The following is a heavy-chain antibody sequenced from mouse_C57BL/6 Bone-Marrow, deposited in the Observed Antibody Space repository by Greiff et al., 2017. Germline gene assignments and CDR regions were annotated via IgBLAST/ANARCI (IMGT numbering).Heavy chain of an antibody. Sequence: VQLQQSGPELVKPGASVKISCKASGYSFTGYYMHWVKQSSEKSLEWIGEINPSTGGTSYNQKFKGKATLTVDKSSSTAYMQLKSLTSEDSAVYYCARRTTEVATDAMDYWGQGTSVTVSS. CDR2: INPSTGGT. CDR3: ARRTTEVATDAMDY. D-gene: IGHD1-1*01. V-gene: IGHV1-43*01. J-gene: IGHJ4*01. CDR1: GYSFTGYY.